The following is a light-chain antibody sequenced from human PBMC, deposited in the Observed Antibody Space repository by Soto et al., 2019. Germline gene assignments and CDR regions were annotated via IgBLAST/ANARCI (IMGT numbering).Light chain of an antibody. CDR1: QCVSGN. J-gene: IGKJ1*01. CDR2: GAS. Sequence: EIVMTQSPATLSVSPGERATLSCRASQCVSGNLAWYQQKPGQAPRLLIYGASTRATGIPAGFSGSGSGTEFTLTISSLQSEDFAVYYCQQYNNWPRTFGQGTKVEIK. V-gene: IGKV3-15*01. CDR3: QQYNNWPRT.